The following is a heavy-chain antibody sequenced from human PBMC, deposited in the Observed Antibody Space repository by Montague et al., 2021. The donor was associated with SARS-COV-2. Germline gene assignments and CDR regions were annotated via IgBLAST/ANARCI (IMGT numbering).Heavy chain of an antibody. V-gene: IGHV4-31*03. CDR3: ARDVGWYSSSCFDY. D-gene: IGHD6-13*01. Sequence: TRSLTCTVSGGSISSGGYYWSWIRQHPGKGLEWIGYIYYSGGTYYNPSLKSRVTISVDTSKNQFSLKLSSVTAADTAVYYCARDVGWYSSSCFDYWGQGTLVTVSS. J-gene: IGHJ4*02. CDR2: IYYSGGT. CDR1: GGSISSGGYY.